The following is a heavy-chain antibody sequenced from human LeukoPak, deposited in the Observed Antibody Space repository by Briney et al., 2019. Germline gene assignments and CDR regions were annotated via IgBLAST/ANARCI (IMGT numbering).Heavy chain of an antibody. V-gene: IGHV3-30*02. Sequence: GGSLRLSCAASGFTFSNYGMHWVRQAPGKGLEWVTFIRYDGSNKYYADSVKGRFTISRDNSKNTLYLQMNSLRAEDTAVYYCAKADGVYYYYYGMDVWGQGTTVTVSS. CDR2: IRYDGSNK. CDR3: AKADGVYYYYYGMDV. CDR1: GFTFSNYG. J-gene: IGHJ6*02. D-gene: IGHD3-10*01.